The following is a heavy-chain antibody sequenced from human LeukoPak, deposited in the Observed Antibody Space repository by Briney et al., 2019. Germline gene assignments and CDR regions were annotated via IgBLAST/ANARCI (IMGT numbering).Heavy chain of an antibody. Sequence: GGSLRLSCAAPGFTFRSYWMHWVRQAPGKGLLWVSRINSDGSTTSYADPVKGRFTISRDNAKNTLYLQMDSLRAEDTAVYYCVRDAYNILTAPYFDYWGQGTLVTVSS. CDR1: GFTFRSYW. CDR2: INSDGSTT. J-gene: IGHJ4*02. V-gene: IGHV3-74*01. D-gene: IGHD3-9*01. CDR3: VRDAYNILTAPYFDY.